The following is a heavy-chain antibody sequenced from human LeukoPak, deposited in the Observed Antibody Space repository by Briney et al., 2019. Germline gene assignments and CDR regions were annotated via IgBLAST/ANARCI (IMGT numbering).Heavy chain of an antibody. D-gene: IGHD3-22*01. CDR2: ISDSGIST. V-gene: IGHV3-23*01. CDR1: GFTFSTYA. CDR3: AKDQTYYYDSSGYW. Sequence: GGTLRLSCAATGFTFSTYAMSWVRQAPGKGLEWVSAISDSGISTYYADSVKGRFTISRDNSKNTLYLQMNSLRAEDTAVYYCAKDQTYYYDSSGYWWGQGTLVTVSS. J-gene: IGHJ4*02.